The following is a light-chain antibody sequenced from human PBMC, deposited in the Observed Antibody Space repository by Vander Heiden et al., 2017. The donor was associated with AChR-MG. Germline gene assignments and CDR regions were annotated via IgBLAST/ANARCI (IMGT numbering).Light chain of an antibody. J-gene: IGLJ2*01. CDR2: QDT. CDR3: QAWDTTTGVV. Sequence: SYALTQPPSVSVSPGQTATITCSGDKLGNKFASWYQQKPGQSPRLIIYQDTRRPSGSPERFSGSNTGNTASLTISGTQATEEADYYCQAWDTTTGVVFGGGTKLTVL. V-gene: IGLV3-1*01. CDR1: KLGNKF.